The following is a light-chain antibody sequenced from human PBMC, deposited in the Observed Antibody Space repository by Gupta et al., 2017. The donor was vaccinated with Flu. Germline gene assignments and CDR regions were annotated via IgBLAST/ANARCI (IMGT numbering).Light chain of an antibody. V-gene: IGLV6-57*03. Sequence: NSVLTQPHSVSESPGKTVTISCTRSSGSIANNYVQWYQQRPGSAPTTVIFEDNQRPSGVPDRFSGSIDSSSNTASLTISGLKTEDEADYCCQSYDLSSYVLFGGGTKLTVL. CDR1: SGSIANNY. CDR3: QSYDLSSYVL. J-gene: IGLJ2*01. CDR2: EDN.